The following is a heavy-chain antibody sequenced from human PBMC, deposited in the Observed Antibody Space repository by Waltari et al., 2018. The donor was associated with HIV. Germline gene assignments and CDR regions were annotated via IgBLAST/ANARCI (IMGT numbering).Heavy chain of an antibody. CDR1: GFTFSNYA. D-gene: IGHD2-8*01. Sequence: EVQLLESGGGLVQPGGSLRLSCAASGFTFSNYAMSWVRQASGKGLGSVSAMGGGAGNTDYADSVKGRFTISRDNSKNTLYLQMNSLRAEDTAIYYCAMARVGYWGQGTLVTVSS. J-gene: IGHJ4*02. CDR3: AMARVGY. CDR2: MGGGAGNT. V-gene: IGHV3-23*01.